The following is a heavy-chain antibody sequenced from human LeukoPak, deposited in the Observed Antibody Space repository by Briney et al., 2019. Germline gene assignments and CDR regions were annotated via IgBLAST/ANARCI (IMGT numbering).Heavy chain of an antibody. D-gene: IGHD6-13*01. CDR3: ARAEGADIAAAAYFDY. J-gene: IGHJ4*02. CDR1: GYTFTSYD. V-gene: IGHV1-69*13. Sequence: SVKVSCKASGYTFTSYDISWVRQAPGQGLEWMGGIIPIFGTANYAQKFQGRVTITADESTSTAYMELSSLRSEDTAVYYCARAEGADIAAAAYFDYWGQGTLVTVSS. CDR2: IIPIFGTA.